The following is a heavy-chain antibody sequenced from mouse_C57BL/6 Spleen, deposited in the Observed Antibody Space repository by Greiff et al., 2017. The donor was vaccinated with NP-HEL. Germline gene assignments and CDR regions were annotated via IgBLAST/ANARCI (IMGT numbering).Heavy chain of an antibody. Sequence: QVQLQQPGAELVKPGASVKMSCKASGYTFTSYWITWVKQRPGQGLEWIGDIYPGSGSTNYNEKFKSKATLTVDTSSSTAYMQLSSLTSEDSAVYYCAREGDYGRTLDYWGQGTTLTVSS. V-gene: IGHV1-55*01. CDR3: AREGDYGRTLDY. CDR2: IYPGSGST. D-gene: IGHD1-1*01. CDR1: GYTFTSYW. J-gene: IGHJ2*01.